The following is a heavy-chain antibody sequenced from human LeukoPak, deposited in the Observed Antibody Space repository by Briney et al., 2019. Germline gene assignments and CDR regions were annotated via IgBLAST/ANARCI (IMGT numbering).Heavy chain of an antibody. CDR1: GGSFSGYY. CDR2: INHSGST. CDR3: ASGGYYDSSNSAEYFQH. D-gene: IGHD3-22*01. V-gene: IGHV4-34*01. Sequence: PSETLSLTCAVYGGSFSGYYWSWIRQPPGKGLEWIGEINHSGSTNYNPSLKSRVTISADTSKNQFSLKLSSVTAADTAVYYCASGGYYDSSNSAEYFQHWGQGTLVTVSS. J-gene: IGHJ1*01.